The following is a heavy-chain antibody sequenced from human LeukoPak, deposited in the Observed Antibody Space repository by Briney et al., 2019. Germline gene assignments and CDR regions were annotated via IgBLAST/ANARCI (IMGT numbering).Heavy chain of an antibody. V-gene: IGHV3-64D*06. CDR2: ISSNGDNT. CDR3: VRGTGY. J-gene: IGHJ4*02. Sequence: GGSLRLSCSVSGFTFSTYVMHWVRQAPGKGLEYVSVISSNGDNTYYADSVKGRFTISRDNSKNTLYLQMSSLRADDTAVYYCVRGTGYWGQGTLVTVSS. CDR1: GFTFSTYV.